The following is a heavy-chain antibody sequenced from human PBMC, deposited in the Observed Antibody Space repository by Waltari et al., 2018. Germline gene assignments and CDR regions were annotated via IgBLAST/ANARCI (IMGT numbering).Heavy chain of an antibody. CDR3: ARGGDGTDSHPTVYFDY. D-gene: IGHD2-21*01. CDR2: IYYSGST. CDR1: TGSISSRRYF. V-gene: IGHV4-39*07. Sequence: QVQLQESGPGLVRPSETLSLTCTVSTGSISSRRYFWAWLRQPPGKGLEWIGSIYYSGSTDYKPSLESRVTISVDMSNDQFSLKLNSVTAADTAVYYCARGGDGTDSHPTVYFDYWGQGLLVTVSS. J-gene: IGHJ4*02.